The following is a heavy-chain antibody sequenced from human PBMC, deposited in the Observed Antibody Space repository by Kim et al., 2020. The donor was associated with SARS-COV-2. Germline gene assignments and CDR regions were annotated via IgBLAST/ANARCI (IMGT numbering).Heavy chain of an antibody. Sequence: GGSLRLSCVASGLTFSTFWMSWVRQAPGKGLEWVANINQHGSETKYVDSVKGRFTIFRDNGKDSVYLQMNNLRAEDRAVYYCARDAWAQGWTDGFDYWGQGTLVTVSS. CDR2: INQHGSET. CDR1: GLTFSTFW. V-gene: IGHV3-7*01. J-gene: IGHJ4*02. CDR3: ARDAWAQGWTDGFDY. D-gene: IGHD1-26*01.